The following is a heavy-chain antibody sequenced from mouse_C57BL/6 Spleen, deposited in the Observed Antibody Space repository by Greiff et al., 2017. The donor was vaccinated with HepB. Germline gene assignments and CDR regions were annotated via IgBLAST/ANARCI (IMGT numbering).Heavy chain of an antibody. Sequence: VQLQQPGAELVKPGASVKMSCKASGYTFTSYWITWVKQRPGQGLEWIGDIYPGSGSTNYNEKFKSKATLTVDTSSSTAYMQLSSLTSEDSAVYYCARLRDYYYGSSFFDYWGQGTTLTVSS. CDR1: GYTFTSYW. V-gene: IGHV1-55*01. J-gene: IGHJ2*01. CDR3: ARLRDYYYGSSFFDY. D-gene: IGHD1-1*01. CDR2: IYPGSGST.